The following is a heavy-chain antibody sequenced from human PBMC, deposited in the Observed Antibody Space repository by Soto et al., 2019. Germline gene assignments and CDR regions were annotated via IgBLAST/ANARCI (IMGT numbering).Heavy chain of an antibody. CDR1: GYSFTSLH. V-gene: IGHV1-8*01. J-gene: IGHJ4*02. Sequence: QVQQVQSGAEVRRPGASVKVSCKASGYSFTSLHFNWVRQATGQGLEWIGWMNPHSGETGYAQRFQGRVPMPRDISLSTAYMELRSLTSHDTAVYFCARGSPGPVDHWGQGTLVTVSS. CDR2: MNPHSGET. CDR3: ARGSPGPVDH. D-gene: IGHD3-10*01.